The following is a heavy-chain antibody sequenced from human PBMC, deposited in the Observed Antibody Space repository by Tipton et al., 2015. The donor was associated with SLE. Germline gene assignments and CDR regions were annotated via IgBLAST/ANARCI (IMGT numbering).Heavy chain of an antibody. Sequence: QLVQSGAEVRKPGASVKVSCKASGYTFTNYGISWVRQAPGQGLEWLGWISAYNGNTDYAQKLQGRLTMTTDTSTSTAYMELRSLRSDDTAVYYCARDSYYLVAAAGVDFDYWGQGTLVTVSS. V-gene: IGHV1-18*01. J-gene: IGHJ4*02. D-gene: IGHD6-13*01. CDR2: ISAYNGNT. CDR1: GYTFTNYG. CDR3: ARDSYYLVAAAGVDFDY.